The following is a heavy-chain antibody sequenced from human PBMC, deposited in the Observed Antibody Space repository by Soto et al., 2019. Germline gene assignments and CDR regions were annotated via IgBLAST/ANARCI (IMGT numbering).Heavy chain of an antibody. CDR2: IYYNGGST. V-gene: IGHV4-59*01. Sequence: SETLSLTCTVSGGSISSYYWSWIRQPPGKGLEWIGYIYYNGGSTNYNPSLKSRVTISVDTSKNQFSLKLSSVTAADTAVYYCARYGSGSSVWFDPWGQGTLVTVS. J-gene: IGHJ5*02. D-gene: IGHD3-10*01. CDR1: GGSISSYY. CDR3: ARYGSGSSVWFDP.